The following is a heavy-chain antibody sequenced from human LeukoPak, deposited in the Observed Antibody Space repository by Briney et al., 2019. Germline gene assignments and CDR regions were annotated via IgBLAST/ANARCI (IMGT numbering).Heavy chain of an antibody. CDR2: IYHSGST. D-gene: IGHD1-14*01. Sequence: SETLSLTCAVSGYSISSGYYWGRIRQPPGKGLEWIGSIYHSGSTYYNPSLKSRVTISVDTSKNQFSLKLSSVTAADTAVYYCARPLTDPYWNDAFDIWGQGTMVTVSS. V-gene: IGHV4-38-2*01. J-gene: IGHJ3*02. CDR3: ARPLTDPYWNDAFDI. CDR1: GYSISSGYY.